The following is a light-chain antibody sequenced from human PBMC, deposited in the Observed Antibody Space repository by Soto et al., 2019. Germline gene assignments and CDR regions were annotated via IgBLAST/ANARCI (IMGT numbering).Light chain of an antibody. J-gene: IGKJ5*01. CDR2: AAS. CDR3: QQYNYWPIT. Sequence: EIVLTQSPGTLSLSPGERATLSCRASQSVSANFVAWYQQKPGQPPRLFIFAASGRAAGIPDRFSGSGSGTDFTLTISRLEPEDFAVYYCQQYNYWPITFGQGTRLEIK. CDR1: QSVSANF. V-gene: IGKV3-20*01.